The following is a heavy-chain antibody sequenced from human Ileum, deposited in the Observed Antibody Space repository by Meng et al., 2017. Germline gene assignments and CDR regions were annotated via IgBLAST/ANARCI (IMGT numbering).Heavy chain of an antibody. J-gene: IGHJ4*02. Sequence: QVQLQESGQGLVKASGTLSLTCAVSGDSISRRDWWMWVRQPPGKGREWIGKISKESGRNNYNPSLKSRVTISLDKSKNQFSLNLNSVTAADTAVYYCVRNEGYSLGDWGQGTLVTVSS. CDR3: VRNEGYSLGD. CDR2: ISKESGRN. D-gene: IGHD2-21*01. CDR1: GDSISRRDW. V-gene: IGHV4-4*02.